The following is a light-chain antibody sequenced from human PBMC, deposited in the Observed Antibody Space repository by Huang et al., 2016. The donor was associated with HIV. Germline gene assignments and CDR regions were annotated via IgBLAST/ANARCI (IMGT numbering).Light chain of an antibody. V-gene: IGKV3-15*01. CDR1: QSVTTN. CDR2: GAS. Sequence: EIVMTQSPATLSVSPGETASLSCRARQSVTTNLAWYQQKPGQAPRLLFYGASTRANDVPDRFRGSGSGTDFTLTISSLQSEDSATYYCQQYKNWPPWAFGQGTKVEI. CDR3: QQYKNWPPWA. J-gene: IGKJ1*01.